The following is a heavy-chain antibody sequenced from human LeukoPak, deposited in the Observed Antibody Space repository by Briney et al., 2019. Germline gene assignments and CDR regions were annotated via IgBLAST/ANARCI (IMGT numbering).Heavy chain of an antibody. CDR3: AKDQCSNTRCYGSPGY. J-gene: IGHJ4*02. D-gene: IGHD2-2*01. V-gene: IGHV3-30*02. Sequence: GESLRLSCEASGFIFSNYGMHWVRQAPGKGLEWVAFIRHDGSDQPYAESVKGRFIISRDNSKNTLYLQMNSLRPEDAGVFYCAKDQCSNTRCYGSPGYWGQGTLVTVSS. CDR1: GFIFSNYG. CDR2: IRHDGSDQ.